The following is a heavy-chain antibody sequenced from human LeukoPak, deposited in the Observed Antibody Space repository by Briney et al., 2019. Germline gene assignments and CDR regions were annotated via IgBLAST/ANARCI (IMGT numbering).Heavy chain of an antibody. CDR1: GDTFSTNS. D-gene: IGHD6-19*01. CDR3: ARGGGPYESTGFFAGPFDY. V-gene: IGHV1-69*05. CDR2: LIPIFGTA. J-gene: IGHJ4*02. Sequence: SVKVSCKASGDTFSTNSIRWVRQPSGQAREGMGGLIPIFGTAHYAQSLQGRVTITTDESTSTAYMVLSSLRSDDTAVYYCARGGGPYESTGFFAGPFDYWGQGTLVTVSS.